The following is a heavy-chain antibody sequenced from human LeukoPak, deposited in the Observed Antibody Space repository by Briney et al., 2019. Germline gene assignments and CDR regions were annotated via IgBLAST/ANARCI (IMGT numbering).Heavy chain of an antibody. V-gene: IGHV4-59*01. CDR3: ARGMSSSWPGRVDY. CDR2: ISYSGST. Sequence: SETLSLTCSVSGGPLSSYYWSWIRQPPGKRLEWVGYISYSGSTLYNPSLESRVTISVDTSKNQFSLQVRSVTAADTAVYYCARGMSSSWPGRVDYWGQGTLVTVSS. CDR1: GGPLSSYY. D-gene: IGHD6-13*01. J-gene: IGHJ4*02.